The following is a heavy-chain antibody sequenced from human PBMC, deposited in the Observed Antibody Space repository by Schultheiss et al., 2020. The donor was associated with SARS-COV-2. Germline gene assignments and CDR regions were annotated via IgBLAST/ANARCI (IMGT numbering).Heavy chain of an antibody. CDR2: IYTSGST. CDR3: ARDAYYYDSRGGYYYYYGMDV. CDR1: GGSISSGSYY. D-gene: IGHD3-22*01. Sequence: SETLSLTCTVSGGSISSGSYYWSWIRQPAGKGLEWIGRIYTSGSTNYNPSLKSRVTMSVDTSKNQFSLKLSSVTAADTAVYYCARDAYYYDSRGGYYYYYGMDVWGQGTTVTVSS. J-gene: IGHJ6*02. V-gene: IGHV4-61*02.